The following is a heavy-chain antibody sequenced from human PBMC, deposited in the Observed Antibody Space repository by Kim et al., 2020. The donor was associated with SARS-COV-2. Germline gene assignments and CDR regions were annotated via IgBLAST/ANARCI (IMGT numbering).Heavy chain of an antibody. J-gene: IGHJ6*02. CDR2: IYYSGST. D-gene: IGHD3-10*01. V-gene: IGHV4-39*01. Sequence: SETLSLTCTVSGGSISSSSYYWGWIRQPPGKGLEWIGSIYYSGSTYYNPSLKSRVTISVDTSKNQFSLKLISVTAADTAVYYCAGHRVLGVRGVIITYYGMDVWGQGTTVTVSS. CDR1: GGSISSSSYY. CDR3: AGHRVLGVRGVIITYYGMDV.